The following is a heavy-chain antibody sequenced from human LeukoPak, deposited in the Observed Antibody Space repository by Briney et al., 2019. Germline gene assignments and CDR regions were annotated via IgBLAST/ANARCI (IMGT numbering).Heavy chain of an antibody. D-gene: IGHD2-15*01. J-gene: IGHJ4*02. V-gene: IGHV3-48*01. CDR2: ISHESTNK. CDR1: GFTFSRDS. CDR3: VRDNPRCCGVVPANIDDY. Sequence: PGGSLRLSCAASGFTFSRDSMNWVRQAPGKGLEWISYISHESTNKYYADSVRGRFTISRDNAKNPLYLQMHSLRAEDTAVYYCVRDNPRCCGVVPANIDDYWGQGTLVTVSS.